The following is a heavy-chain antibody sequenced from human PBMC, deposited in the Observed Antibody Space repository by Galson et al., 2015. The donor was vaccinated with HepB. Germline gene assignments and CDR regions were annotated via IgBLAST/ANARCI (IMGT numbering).Heavy chain of an antibody. Sequence: ETLSLTCAVSRGSISSSNWWSWVRQPPGKGLEWIGEIYHSGSTYHSGSTNYNPSLKSRVTISVDTSKNQFSLKLSSVTAADTAVYYCARGEAVVGLGEDYWGQGTLVTVSS. V-gene: IGHV4-4*02. D-gene: IGHD2-2*01. CDR2: IYHSGSTYHSGST. CDR1: RGSISSSNW. CDR3: ARGEAVVGLGEDY. J-gene: IGHJ4*02.